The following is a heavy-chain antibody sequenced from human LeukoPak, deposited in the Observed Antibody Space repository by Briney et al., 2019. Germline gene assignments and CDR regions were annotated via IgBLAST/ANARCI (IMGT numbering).Heavy chain of an antibody. CDR3: ARDGEANYDFWSGYYLFDY. CDR2: IIPIFGTA. CDR1: GGTFSSYA. Sequence: RWASVKVSCKASGGTFSSYAISWVRQAPGQGLEWMGGIIPIFGTANYAQKFQGRVTINTDESTSTAYMELSSLRSEDTAVYYCARDGEANYDFWSGYYLFDYWGQGTLVTVSS. D-gene: IGHD3-3*01. V-gene: IGHV1-69*05. J-gene: IGHJ4*02.